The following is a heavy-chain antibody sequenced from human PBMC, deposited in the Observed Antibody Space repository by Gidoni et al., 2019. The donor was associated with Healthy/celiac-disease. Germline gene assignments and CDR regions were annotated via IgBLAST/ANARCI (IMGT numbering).Heavy chain of an antibody. CDR3: ARLGGDYVPNDY. CDR1: GGSISSSSYY. Sequence: QLPLQESGPGLVKPSEPLSLTCTVSGGSISSSSYYGGWTRQPPGKGLEWIGSIYYSGSTYYNPSLKSRVTISVDTSKNQFSLKLSSGTAADTAVYYCARLGGDYVPNDYWGQGTLVTVSS. D-gene: IGHD4-17*01. J-gene: IGHJ4*02. V-gene: IGHV4-39*01. CDR2: IYYSGST.